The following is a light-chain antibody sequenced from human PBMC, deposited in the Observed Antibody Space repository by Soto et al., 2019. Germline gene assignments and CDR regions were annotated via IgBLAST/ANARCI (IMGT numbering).Light chain of an antibody. J-gene: IGLJ3*02. CDR1: SSEIGAYKY. V-gene: IGLV2-14*03. CDR3: SSYTSSSTLV. CDR2: AVS. Sequence: QSVLTQPASVSGSPGQSITISCIGTSSEIGAYKYVSWYQQHPGTAPKLLIYAVSIRPSGVFDRFFGSKFGNTASLTFFGLQTDDEADYYCSSYTSSSTLVFGGGTKVTVL.